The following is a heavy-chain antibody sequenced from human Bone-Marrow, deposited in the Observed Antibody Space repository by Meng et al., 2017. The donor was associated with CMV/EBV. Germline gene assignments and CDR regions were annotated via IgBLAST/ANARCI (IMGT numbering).Heavy chain of an antibody. D-gene: IGHD2-21*01. CDR3: ARVHRKTNAFDI. Sequence: ASVKVSCKASGYTFTAHYFHWVRQAPGQGLEWMGWMNPNSGNTGYAQKFQGRVTMTRNTSISTAYMELSSLRSEDTAVYYCARVHRKTNAFDIWGQGTMVTVSS. CDR2: MNPNSGNT. CDR1: GYTFTAHY. J-gene: IGHJ3*02. V-gene: IGHV1-8*02.